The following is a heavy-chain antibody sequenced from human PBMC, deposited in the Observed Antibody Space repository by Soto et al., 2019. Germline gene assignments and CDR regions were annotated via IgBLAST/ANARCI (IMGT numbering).Heavy chain of an antibody. CDR1: GFTFSSYS. CDR3: AREIAGAVTEY. CDR2: ISSSSSYI. V-gene: IGHV3-21*01. J-gene: IGHJ4*02. Sequence: PGWSLRLSCAASGFTFSSYSMNLVRQAPGKGLEWVSSISSSSSYIYYADSVKGRFTISRDNAKNSLYLQMNSLRAEDTAVYYCAREIAGAVTEYWGEGTLVTVSS. D-gene: IGHD6-13*01.